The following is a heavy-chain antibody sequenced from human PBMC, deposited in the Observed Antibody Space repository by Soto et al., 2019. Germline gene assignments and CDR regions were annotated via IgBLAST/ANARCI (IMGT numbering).Heavy chain of an antibody. Sequence: PGGSLRLSCAASGFTFYDYAMHWVRQAPGKGLEWVSGISWNSGSIGYADSVKGRFTISRDNAKNSLYLQMNSLRAEDTALYYCAKGGSMVWGVVYNWFDPWGQGTLVTVSS. D-gene: IGHD3-10*01. CDR1: GFTFYDYA. V-gene: IGHV3-9*01. CDR3: AKGGSMVWGVVYNWFDP. CDR2: ISWNSGSI. J-gene: IGHJ5*02.